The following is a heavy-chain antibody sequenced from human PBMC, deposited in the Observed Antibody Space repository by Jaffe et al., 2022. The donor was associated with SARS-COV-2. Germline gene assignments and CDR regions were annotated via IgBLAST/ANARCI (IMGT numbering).Heavy chain of an antibody. V-gene: IGHV3-33*03. J-gene: IGHJ4*02. Sequence: QVQLVESGGDVVQPGRSLRLSCAASGFPFSHYGMHWVRQAPGKGLEWVAIIWSDGSKQYYADSVKGRFTISRDNSKNTVDLQMNSLRAEDTALYYCVTDVGGGYWTALASWGRGTLVTVSS. CDR1: GFPFSHYG. CDR2: IWSDGSKQ. CDR3: VTDVGGGYWTALAS. D-gene: IGHD1-26*01.